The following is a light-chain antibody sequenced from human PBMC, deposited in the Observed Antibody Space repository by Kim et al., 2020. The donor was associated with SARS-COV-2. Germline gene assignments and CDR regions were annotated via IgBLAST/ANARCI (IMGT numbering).Light chain of an antibody. V-gene: IGLV2-8*01. CDR3: TSHASSSVL. Sequence: QSALTQPPSASGSPGQSVTISCTGTSSDVGAYNYVSWHQQHPGKAPKLMIYDVVKRPSGVPDRFSGSKSGNTASLTISGLQTEDEADYYCTSHASSSVLFGGGNK. J-gene: IGLJ3*02. CDR1: SSDVGAYNY. CDR2: DVV.